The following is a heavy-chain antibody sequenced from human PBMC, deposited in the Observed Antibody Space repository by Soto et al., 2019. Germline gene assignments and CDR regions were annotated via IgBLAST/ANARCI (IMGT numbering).Heavy chain of an antibody. CDR1: GGSISSGGYY. CDR2: IYYSGST. Sequence: PSETLSLACTVSGGSISSGGYYWSWIRQHPGKGLEWIGYIYYSGSTYYNPSLKSRVTISVDTSKNQFSLKLSSVTAADTAVYYCARAWFSSSSEGPSNWFDPWGQGTPVTVSS. V-gene: IGHV4-31*03. J-gene: IGHJ5*02. D-gene: IGHD6-6*01. CDR3: ARAWFSSSSEGPSNWFDP.